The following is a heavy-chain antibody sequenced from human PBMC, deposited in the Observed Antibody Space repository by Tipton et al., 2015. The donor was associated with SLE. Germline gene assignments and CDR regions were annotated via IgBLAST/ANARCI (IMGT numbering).Heavy chain of an antibody. Sequence: SLRLSCAASGFTFSSYGMSWVRQAPGKGLEWVSAISGSGGSTYYADSVKGRFTISRDNSKNSLYLQMNSLRTEDTALYYCAKDMRYGMDVWGQGTTVTVSS. CDR3: AKDMRYGMDV. CDR2: ISGSGGST. V-gene: IGHV3-43*02. J-gene: IGHJ6*02. CDR1: GFTFSSYG.